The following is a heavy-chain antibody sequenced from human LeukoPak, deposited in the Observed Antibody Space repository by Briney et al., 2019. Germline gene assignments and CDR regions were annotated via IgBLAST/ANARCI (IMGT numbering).Heavy chain of an antibody. CDR1: GGSITTTDW. CDR2: VHLSGAT. CDR3: TRESGAFSPFGF. D-gene: IGHD1-26*01. Sequence: SETLSLTCAVSGGSITTTDWWSWVRQPPGKGLEWIGEVHLSGATNYNPSLESRVSMSIDKSKNHLSLEVTSVTAADTAIYYCTRESGAFSPFGFWGQGTLLTVSS. J-gene: IGHJ4*02. V-gene: IGHV4-4*02.